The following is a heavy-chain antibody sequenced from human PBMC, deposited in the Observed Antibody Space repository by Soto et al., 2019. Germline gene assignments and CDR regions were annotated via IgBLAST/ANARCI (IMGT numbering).Heavy chain of an antibody. CDR1: GFSLSTSGVG. Sequence: QITLKESGPTLVKPTQTLTLTCTFSGFSLSTSGVGVGWIRQPPGKALEWLALIYWDDDKRYSPSLKSRLTITKDTSKNQVGLTITNMDPVDTATYYCALRRGYCSGGSCYSIWFDPWGQGTLVTVSS. V-gene: IGHV2-5*02. J-gene: IGHJ5*02. CDR2: IYWDDDK. CDR3: ALRRGYCSGGSCYSIWFDP. D-gene: IGHD2-15*01.